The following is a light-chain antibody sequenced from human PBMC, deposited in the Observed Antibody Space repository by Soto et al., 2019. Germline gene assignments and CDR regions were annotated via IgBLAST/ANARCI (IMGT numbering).Light chain of an antibody. J-gene: IGKJ1*01. Sequence: DIQMTQSPATLSAYVGDRVTITCRASQSISSWLAWYQQKPGKVPKLLIDDASSLESGVPSRFSGIGSGTEFTLTIISLQPDDFATYYCQQYNTYPWTFGQGTKVDIK. V-gene: IGKV1-5*01. CDR3: QQYNTYPWT. CDR2: DAS. CDR1: QSISSW.